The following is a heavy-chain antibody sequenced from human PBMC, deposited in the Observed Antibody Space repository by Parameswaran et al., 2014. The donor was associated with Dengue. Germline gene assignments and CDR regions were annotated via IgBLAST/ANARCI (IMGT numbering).Heavy chain of an antibody. CDR2: IKQDGSQK. V-gene: IGHV3-7*01. J-gene: IGHJ3*02. Sequence: VRQAPGKGPEWVANIKQDGSQKYSVDSVKGRFIISRDNAKNSLYLQMNSLRAEDTAVYYCARRWELLNVFDIWGQGTMVTVSS. D-gene: IGHD1-26*01. CDR3: ARRWELLNVFDI.